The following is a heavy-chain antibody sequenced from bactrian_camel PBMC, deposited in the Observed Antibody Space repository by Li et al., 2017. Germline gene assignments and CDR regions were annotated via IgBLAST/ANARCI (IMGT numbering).Heavy chain of an antibody. V-gene: IGHV3S6*01. CDR3: AKGPRSDCYSLSRCSYEYNY. D-gene: IGHD3*01. Sequence: HVQLVESGGGLVQPGGSLRLSCGASGFIFSTYWMGGVRQAPGKGLEWVSTISHDGSKTYYADSVKDRFTISRDNAKNTLYLQLNSLKTEDTALYYCAKGPRSDCYSLSRCSYEYNYWGQGTQVTVS. J-gene: IGHJ4*01. CDR2: ISHDGSKT. CDR1: GFIFSTYW.